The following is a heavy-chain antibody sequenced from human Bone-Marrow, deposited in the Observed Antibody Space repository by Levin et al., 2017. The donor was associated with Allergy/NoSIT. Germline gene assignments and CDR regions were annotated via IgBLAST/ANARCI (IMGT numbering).Heavy chain of an antibody. CDR2: IYSGGDT. CDR3: VRGYKSGLSFG. D-gene: IGHD5-12*01. Sequence: PGGSLRLSCAASGLSVSNNHMSWVRQAPGKGLECVAGIYSGGDTYQSDSVKSRFTVSRDNSKNTVYLHMSNLRGDDTAVYYCVRGYKSGLSFGWGQGTLVTVSS. V-gene: IGHV3-66*01. CDR1: GLSVSNNH. J-gene: IGHJ4*02.